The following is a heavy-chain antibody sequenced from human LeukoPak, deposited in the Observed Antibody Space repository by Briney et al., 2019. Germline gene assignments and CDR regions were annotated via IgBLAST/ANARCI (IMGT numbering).Heavy chain of an antibody. V-gene: IGHV3-74*01. D-gene: IGHD3-16*01. CDR3: ARGAXARQDF. Sequence: PGGSLRLSCAASGFTFSTYWVHWVRQAPGKGLVWVSRIYIDGSSTNYADSVKGRFTISRDNAKNTLYLQMDGLRADDTAVYYCARGAXARQDFWGQGTLVTVSS. CDR2: IYIDGSST. J-gene: IGHJ4*02. CDR1: GFTFSTYW.